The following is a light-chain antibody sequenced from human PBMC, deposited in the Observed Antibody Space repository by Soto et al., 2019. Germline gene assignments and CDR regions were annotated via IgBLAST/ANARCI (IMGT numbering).Light chain of an antibody. CDR2: SNN. J-gene: IGLJ3*02. CDR1: GSNIGTNT. CDR3: EALDDGLKGWV. Sequence: QSVLTQPPSASGTPGQRVTISCSGSGSNIGTNTVNWYQQLPGTAPKLLIYSNNQRPSGFPDRFSGSRSGISASLAISGLQSDDAADYYCEALDDGLKGWVFGGGTKLTVL. V-gene: IGLV1-44*01.